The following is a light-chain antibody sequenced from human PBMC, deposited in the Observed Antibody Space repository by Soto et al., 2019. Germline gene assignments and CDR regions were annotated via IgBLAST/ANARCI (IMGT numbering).Light chain of an antibody. Sequence: DIQMTQSPSTLSASVGDIVPINCLSRQSISSWLSLYQQKPGKSPKLLIYDASRLESGVPSSFSGSGSGTEFTRTLSSLQPDDFATYYCQQDNSSPWTFGQGTKVEI. CDR3: QQDNSSPWT. J-gene: IGKJ1*01. CDR1: QSISSW. V-gene: IGKV1-5*01. CDR2: DAS.